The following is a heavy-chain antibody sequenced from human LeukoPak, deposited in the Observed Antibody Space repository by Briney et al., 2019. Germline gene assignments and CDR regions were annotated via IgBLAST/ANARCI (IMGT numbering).Heavy chain of an antibody. J-gene: IGHJ4*01. CDR2: ISAYNGNT. Sequence: ASVEVSCKASGYTFTNFGVSWVRQAPGQGLKWMGWISAYNGNTDFAQKFQGRVTLTIETSTATAYMDLRSLKSDDTAVYYCARDRYSGAYSFDYWGHGTLVTVSS. CDR3: ARDRYSGAYSFDY. D-gene: IGHD5-12*01. CDR1: GYTFTNFG. V-gene: IGHV1-18*01.